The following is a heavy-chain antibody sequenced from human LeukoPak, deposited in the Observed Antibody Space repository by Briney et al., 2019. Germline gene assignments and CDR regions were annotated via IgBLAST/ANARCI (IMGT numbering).Heavy chain of an antibody. J-gene: IGHJ3*02. V-gene: IGHV3-7*01. CDR1: GFTLSSNW. Sequence: GGSLRLSCAASGFTLSSNWMSWVRQAPGKGLEWVANIKQDGSDKYYVGSVKGRFTISRDNAKNSLYLQMNSLRAEDTAVYYCARERRGGDTFDIWGQGTMVTVSS. CDR2: IKQDGSDK. CDR3: ARERRGGDTFDI. D-gene: IGHD3-10*01.